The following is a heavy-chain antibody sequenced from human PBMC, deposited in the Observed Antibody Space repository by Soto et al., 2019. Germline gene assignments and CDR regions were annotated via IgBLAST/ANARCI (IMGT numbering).Heavy chain of an antibody. CDR2: ISTSSSYT. V-gene: IGHV3-11*05. J-gene: IGHJ4*02. D-gene: IGHD6-13*01. Sequence: QVQLVESGGGLVKPGGSLRLSCAASGFSFSDYYMSWIRQAPGKGLEWVSHISTSSSYTNYADSVKGRFTISRDNAKNSLYLQMNSLRAEDTAVYYCARAIWGSSSCWEYWGQGTLVNVSS. CDR3: ARAIWGSSSCWEY. CDR1: GFSFSDYY.